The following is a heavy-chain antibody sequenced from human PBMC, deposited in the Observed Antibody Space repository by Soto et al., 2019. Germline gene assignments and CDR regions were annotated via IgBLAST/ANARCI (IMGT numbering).Heavy chain of an antibody. D-gene: IGHD3-22*01. CDR1: GGSISSYY. CDR3: ARSVVITADPWFDH. V-gene: IGHV4-59*01. J-gene: IGHJ5*02. CDR2: IYYSGST. Sequence: PSETLSLTCTVSGGSISSYYWSWIRQPPGKGLEWIGYIYYSGSTNYNPSLKSRVTISVDTSKNQFSLKLSSVTAADTAVYYCARSVVITADPWFDHCGQAPRVTDSS.